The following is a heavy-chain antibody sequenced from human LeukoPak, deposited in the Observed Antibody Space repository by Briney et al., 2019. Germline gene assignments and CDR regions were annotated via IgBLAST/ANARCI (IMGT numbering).Heavy chain of an antibody. V-gene: IGHV3-33*01. CDR1: GFTFSSYG. CDR2: IWYDGRNN. J-gene: IGHJ4*02. Sequence: GGSLRLSCAASGFTFSSYGMHWVRQAPGKGLEWVAVIWYDGRNNYYADSVKGRFTRSRDNSKNTLYLQMNSLRAEDTAVYYCARDRDYGSGTVFKVWGQGTLVTVSS. D-gene: IGHD3-10*01. CDR3: ARDRDYGSGTVFKV.